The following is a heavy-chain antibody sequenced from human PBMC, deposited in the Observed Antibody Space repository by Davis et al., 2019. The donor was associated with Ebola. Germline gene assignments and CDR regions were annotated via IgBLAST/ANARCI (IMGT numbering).Heavy chain of an antibody. CDR2: IGTAGDT. Sequence: GGSLRLSCAASGFTFSSYDMHWVRQATGKGLEWVSAIGTAGDTYYPGSVKGRFTISRENAKNSLYLQMNSLRAEGTAVYYCARSFYGSGSFDYWGQGTLVTVSS. D-gene: IGHD3-10*01. CDR1: GFTFSSYD. J-gene: IGHJ4*02. V-gene: IGHV3-13*01. CDR3: ARSFYGSGSFDY.